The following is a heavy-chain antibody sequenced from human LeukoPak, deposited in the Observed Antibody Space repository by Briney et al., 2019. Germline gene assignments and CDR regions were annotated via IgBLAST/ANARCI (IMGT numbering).Heavy chain of an antibody. J-gene: IGHJ4*02. Sequence: GESLKISCKGSGYSFTSYWIGWVRQMPGKGLEWMGIFYPGDSDTRYSPSFQGQVTISADKSISTAYLQWSSLKASDTAMYYCARTYYDFWGGYNLFDYWGQGTLVTVSS. CDR1: GYSFTSYW. D-gene: IGHD3-3*01. CDR3: ARTYYDFWGGYNLFDY. CDR2: FYPGDSDT. V-gene: IGHV5-51*01.